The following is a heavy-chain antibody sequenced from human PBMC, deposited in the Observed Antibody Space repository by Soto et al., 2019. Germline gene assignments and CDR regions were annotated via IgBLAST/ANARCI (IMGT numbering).Heavy chain of an antibody. V-gene: IGHV3-23*01. Sequence: EVQLLESGGGLVQPGGSLRLSCAASGFTFSSYAMSWVRQAPGKGLEWVSGISGSGTTTYYADSVKGRFTISRDNSKNTMYLQMNSLRAADTAVYYCANDLAGAPRGRFDYWGQGTLVTVSS. D-gene: IGHD1-26*01. CDR1: GFTFSSYA. J-gene: IGHJ4*02. CDR2: ISGSGTTT. CDR3: ANDLAGAPRGRFDY.